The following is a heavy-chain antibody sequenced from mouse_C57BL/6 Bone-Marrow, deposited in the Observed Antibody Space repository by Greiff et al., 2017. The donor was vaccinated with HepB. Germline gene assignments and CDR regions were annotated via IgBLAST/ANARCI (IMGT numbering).Heavy chain of an antibody. Sequence: QVQLQQTVAERMQPGASVKPAGKATGHTFTGHRVDWVKQRPGHGLEWIGEILPGSGSTNYNEKFKGKAKFTADTSSNTAYMQNSSLTTEDSAISSSTRDYTQAHCGPRTTFALPS. D-gene: IGHD2-13*01. CDR2: ILPGSGST. CDR3: TRDYTQAH. CDR1: GHTFTGHR. V-gene: IGHV1-9*01. J-gene: IGHJ2*01.